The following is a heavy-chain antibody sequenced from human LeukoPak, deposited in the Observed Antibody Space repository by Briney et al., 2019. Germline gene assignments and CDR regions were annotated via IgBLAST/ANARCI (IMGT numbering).Heavy chain of an antibody. J-gene: IGHJ4*02. CDR2: IYPGDSDP. CDR1: GYSFTRYL. Sequence: GESLKISCKGFGYSFTRYLMGWVRQMPRKGLEWMGIIYPGDSDPRYSPSLQGQVTISADMSISTAYLQWSSLKASDTAMYYCARSLVVAATITLDYWGQGTLVTVSS. CDR3: ARSLVVAATITLDY. D-gene: IGHD2-15*01. V-gene: IGHV5-51*01.